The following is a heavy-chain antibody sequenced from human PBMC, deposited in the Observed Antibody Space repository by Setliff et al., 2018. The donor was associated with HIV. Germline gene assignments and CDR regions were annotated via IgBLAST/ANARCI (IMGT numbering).Heavy chain of an antibody. V-gene: IGHV4-34*01. D-gene: IGHD3-22*01. CDR2: INHSGST. J-gene: IGHJ4*02. CDR1: GGSFSGYY. CDR3: ARDDSSGYYRLFYY. Sequence: TLSLTCAVYGGSFSGYYWGWTRQPPGKGLVWIGEINHSGSTNYNPSLKSRVTISVDTSKNQFSLKLSAVTAADTAVYYCARDDSSGYYRLFYYWGQGTLVTVS.